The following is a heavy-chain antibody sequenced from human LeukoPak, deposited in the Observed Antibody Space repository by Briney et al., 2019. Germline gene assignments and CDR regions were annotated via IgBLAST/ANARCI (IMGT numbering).Heavy chain of an antibody. D-gene: IGHD5-12*01. CDR1: GLSFSSYE. Sequence: RGSLRLSCAASGLSFSSYEMNWVRQAPGKGLEWISYISSTGSAIFYADSVKGRFTISRDNAKNSLYLQMNSLRAEDTAFYYCATKGGFADWGQGTLVTVSS. CDR3: ATKGGFAD. CDR2: ISSTGSAI. V-gene: IGHV3-48*03. J-gene: IGHJ4*02.